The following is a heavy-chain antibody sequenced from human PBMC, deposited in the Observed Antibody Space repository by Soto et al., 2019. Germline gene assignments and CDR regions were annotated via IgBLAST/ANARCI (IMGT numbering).Heavy chain of an antibody. Sequence: SGPTLVNPTQTLTLTCTFSGFSLSTSGMCVNWIRQPPGKALEWLARIDWDDDKSYRTSLKTRLTISKDTSKNQVFLTMTNMDPVDTATYYCARSLGYCSSTSCQILEYFQPWGQGTLVTVSS. J-gene: IGHJ1*01. CDR1: GFSLSTSGMC. D-gene: IGHD2-2*01. CDR2: IDWDDDK. CDR3: ARSLGYCSSTSCQILEYFQP. V-gene: IGHV2-70*11.